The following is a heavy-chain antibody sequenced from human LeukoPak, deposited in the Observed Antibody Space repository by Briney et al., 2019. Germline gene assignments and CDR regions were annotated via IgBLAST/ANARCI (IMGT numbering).Heavy chain of an antibody. CDR3: ARESPPNYCSGGSCYSSYYYGMDV. V-gene: IGHV3-21*01. D-gene: IGHD2-15*01. CDR2: ISSSSSYI. Sequence: PGGSLRLSCAASGFTFSSYSMNWVRQAPGKGLEWVSSISSSSSYIYYADSVKGRFTISRDNAKNSLYLQMNSLRAEDTAVYYCARESPPNYCSGGSCYSSYYYGMDVWGQGTTVTVSS. CDR1: GFTFSSYS. J-gene: IGHJ6*02.